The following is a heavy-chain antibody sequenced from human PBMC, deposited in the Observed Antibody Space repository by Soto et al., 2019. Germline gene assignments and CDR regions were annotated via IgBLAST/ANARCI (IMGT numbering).Heavy chain of an antibody. Sequence: GESLKISCKTSGYSFISYWVAWVRQLPGKGLEWMGTFYPGDSTSTYSPSFQGQVTISVDRSISTAYLQLSSLKASDTAMYYCARIIGYCRNNDCSWTFDIWGQGTMVTVSS. D-gene: IGHD2-15*01. CDR2: FYPGDSTS. V-gene: IGHV5-51*01. J-gene: IGHJ3*02. CDR3: ARIIGYCRNNDCSWTFDI. CDR1: GYSFISYW.